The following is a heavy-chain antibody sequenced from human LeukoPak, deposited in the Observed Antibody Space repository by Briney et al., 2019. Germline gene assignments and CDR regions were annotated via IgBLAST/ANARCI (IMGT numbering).Heavy chain of an antibody. J-gene: IGHJ6*02. V-gene: IGHV4-39*07. CDR2: ISYSGNT. Sequence: PSETLSLTCTVSGGSISSSDFYWGWIRQPPGKGLEWIGSISYSGNTYYNPSLKSRVTISVDTSKNQFSLKLSSVTAADTAVYYCARGTKIHYYGSGSYYNHYYYYGMDVWGQGTTVTVSS. CDR3: ARGTKIHYYGSGSYYNHYYYYGMDV. D-gene: IGHD3-10*01. CDR1: GGSISSSDFY.